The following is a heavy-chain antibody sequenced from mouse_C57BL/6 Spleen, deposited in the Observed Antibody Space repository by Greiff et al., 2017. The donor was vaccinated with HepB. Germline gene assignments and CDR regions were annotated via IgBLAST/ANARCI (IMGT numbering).Heavy chain of an antibody. V-gene: IGHV1-59*01. D-gene: IGHD1-1*01. CDR1: GYTFTSYW. J-gene: IGHJ2*01. Sequence: QVQLKQPGAELVRPGTSVKLSCKASGYTFTSYWMHWVKQRPGQGLEWIGVIDPSDSYTNYNQKFKGKATLTVDTSSSTAYMQLSSLTSEDSAVYYCAREVSTVVATDYWGQGTTLTVSS. CDR3: AREVSTVVATDY. CDR2: IDPSDSYT.